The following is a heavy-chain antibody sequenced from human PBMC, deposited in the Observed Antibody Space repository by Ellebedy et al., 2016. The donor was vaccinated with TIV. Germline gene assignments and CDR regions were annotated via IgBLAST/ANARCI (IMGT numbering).Heavy chain of an antibody. V-gene: IGHV3-23*01. CDR1: GFTFGSYV. CDR2: ISGSGSST. J-gene: IGHJ3*02. CDR3: VKDRFDNSGYHLGAFDI. Sequence: GGSLRLXCAASGFTFGSYVMTWVRQAPAQGLEWVSGISGSGSSTYYADAVKGRFTISRDNSKNTLSLQMSSLRVEDTAVYYCVKDRFDNSGYHLGAFDIWGQGTMVTVSS. D-gene: IGHD3-22*01.